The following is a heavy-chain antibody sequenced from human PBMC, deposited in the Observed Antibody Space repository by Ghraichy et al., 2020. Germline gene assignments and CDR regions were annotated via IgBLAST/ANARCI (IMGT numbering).Heavy chain of an antibody. CDR3: ARDWRHGLDV. CDR1: GFTFSSFW. J-gene: IGHJ6*02. Sequence: GGSLRLSCAASGFTFSSFWMHWVRQAPGKGLVWVSRIYSDGDNTYYAYSVKGRFTISSENGKNTLYLQMNSLRAEDTAVYYCARDWRHGLDVWGQGTTVTVAS. CDR2: IYSDGDNT. V-gene: IGHV3-74*01.